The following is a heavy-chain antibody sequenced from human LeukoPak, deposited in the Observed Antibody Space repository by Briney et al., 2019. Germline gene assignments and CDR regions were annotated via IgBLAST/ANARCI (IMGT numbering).Heavy chain of an antibody. CDR3: ARDVPMVRGVIINGMDV. CDR1: GYTFTSYA. V-gene: IGHV1-3*01. CDR2: INAGNGNT. D-gene: IGHD3-10*01. Sequence: GASVKVSCKASGYTFTSYAMHWVRQAPGQRLEWMRWINAGNGNTKYSQKFQGRVTITRDTSASTAYMELSSLRSEDTAVYYCARDVPMVRGVIINGMDVWGKGTTVTVSS. J-gene: IGHJ6*04.